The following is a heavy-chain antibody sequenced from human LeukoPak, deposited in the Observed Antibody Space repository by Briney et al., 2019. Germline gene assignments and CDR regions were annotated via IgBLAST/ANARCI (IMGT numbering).Heavy chain of an antibody. J-gene: IGHJ1*01. CDR2: INHSGST. D-gene: IGHD3-22*01. CDR3: ARGQNYYDSSGYLQH. CDR1: GGSFSGYY. Sequence: SETLSLTCAVYGGSFSGYYWSWIRQPPGKGLERIGEINHSGSTNYNPSLKSRVTISVDTSKNQFSLKLSSVTAADTAVYYCARGQNYYDSSGYLQHWGQGTLVTVSS. V-gene: IGHV4-34*01.